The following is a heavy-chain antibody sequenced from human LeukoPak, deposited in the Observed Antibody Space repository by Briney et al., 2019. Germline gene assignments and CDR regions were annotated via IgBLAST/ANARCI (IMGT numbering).Heavy chain of an antibody. D-gene: IGHD3/OR15-3a*01. CDR3: ARRWTGENAYDI. V-gene: IGHV4-39*07. CDR1: GGSISSSSYY. CDR2: IYYSGST. Sequence: PSETLSLTCTVSGGSISSSSYYWGWIRQPPGKGLERIGSIYYSGSTYYNPSLKSRVTISVDTSKNQFSLKLSSVTAADTALYYCARRWTGENAYDIWGQGTMVTVSS. J-gene: IGHJ3*02.